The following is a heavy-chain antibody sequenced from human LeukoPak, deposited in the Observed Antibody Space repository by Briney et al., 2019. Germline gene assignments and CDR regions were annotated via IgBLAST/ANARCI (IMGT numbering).Heavy chain of an antibody. CDR1: GFTFSSYG. J-gene: IGHJ3*02. Sequence: PGGSLRLSCAASGFTFSSYGMHWVRQAPGRGLEWVAVISYDGSNKYYADSVKGRFTISRDNSKNTLYLQMNSLRAEDTAVYYCAKVKSSGSIAAAGLDAFDIWGQGTMVTVSS. CDR2: ISYDGSNK. CDR3: AKVKSSGSIAAAGLDAFDI. D-gene: IGHD6-13*01. V-gene: IGHV3-30*18.